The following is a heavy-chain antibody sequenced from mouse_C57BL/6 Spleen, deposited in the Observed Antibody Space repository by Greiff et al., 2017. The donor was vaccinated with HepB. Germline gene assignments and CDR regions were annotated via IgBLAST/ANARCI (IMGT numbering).Heavy chain of an antibody. V-gene: IGHV1-53*01. J-gene: IGHJ3*01. Sequence: QVQLQQPGTELVKPGASVKLSCKASGYTFTSSWMHWVKQRPGQGLEWIGNINPSNGGTNYNEKFKSKATLTVDKSSSTAYMQLSSLTSEDSAVYYCARSDYGNYGFAYWGQGTLVTVSA. D-gene: IGHD2-1*01. CDR3: ARSDYGNYGFAY. CDR2: INPSNGGT. CDR1: GYTFTSSW.